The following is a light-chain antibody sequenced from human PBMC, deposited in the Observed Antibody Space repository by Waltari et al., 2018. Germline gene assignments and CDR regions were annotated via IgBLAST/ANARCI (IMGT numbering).Light chain of an antibody. CDR2: DVV. CDR1: RHAIGGHNY. J-gene: IGLJ2*01. V-gene: IGLV2-14*01. CDR3: SSYASSK. Sequence: QSALTQPASVSGSPGQTIPLSCTGTRHAIGGHNYVSWYQQHPGKAPKLMIYDVVKRPSGVSNRFSGSKSGNTASLTISGLQAEDDAIYYCSSYASSKFGGGTKLTVL.